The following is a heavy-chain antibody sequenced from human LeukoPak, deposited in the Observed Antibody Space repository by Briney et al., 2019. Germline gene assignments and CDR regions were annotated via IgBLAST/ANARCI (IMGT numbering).Heavy chain of an antibody. D-gene: IGHD3-10*01. Sequence: GGSLRLSCTASGFTFGDYAMSWVRQAPGKGLEWVGFIRSKAYGGTTEYAASVKGRFTISRDDSKSIAYLQMNSLKTEDTAVYYCTRDLRVLGRGKRRPTNLYDYWGQGTLVTVSS. V-gene: IGHV3-49*04. CDR2: IRSKAYGGTT. CDR1: GFTFGDYA. CDR3: TRDLRVLGRGKRRPTNLYDY. J-gene: IGHJ4*02.